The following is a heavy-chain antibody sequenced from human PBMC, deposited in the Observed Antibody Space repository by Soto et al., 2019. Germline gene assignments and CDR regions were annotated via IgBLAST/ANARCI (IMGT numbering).Heavy chain of an antibody. CDR3: ARAAKYYYGSGSSLFDY. CDR2: INHSGST. CDR1: GGSFSGYY. V-gene: IGHV4-34*01. Sequence: SETLSLTCAVYGGSFSGYYWSWIRQPPGKGLEWIGEINHSGSTNYNPSLKSRVTISVNTSKNQFSLKLSSVTAADTAVYYCARAAKYYYGSGSSLFDYWGQGTLVTVSS. J-gene: IGHJ4*02. D-gene: IGHD3-10*01.